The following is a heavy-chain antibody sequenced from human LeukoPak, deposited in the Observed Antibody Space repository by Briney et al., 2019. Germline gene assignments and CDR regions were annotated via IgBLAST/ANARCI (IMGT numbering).Heavy chain of an antibody. V-gene: IGHV4-4*02. J-gene: IGHJ4*02. CDR1: GDSINSFDW. CDR3: VGNGYYAMDS. D-gene: IGHD2/OR15-2a*01. CDR2: IYHSGGT. Sequence: SETLSLTCAVSGDSINSFDWWSWVRQSPARGLEWIGEIYHSGGTNYNPSLKSRVTISIDKSKNQLSLKLTSVTAADTAVYFCVGNGYYAMDSWGQGTLVTVAS.